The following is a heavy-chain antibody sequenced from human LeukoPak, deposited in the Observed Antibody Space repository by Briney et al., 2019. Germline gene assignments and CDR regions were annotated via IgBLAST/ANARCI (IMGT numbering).Heavy chain of an antibody. V-gene: IGHV3-33*01. D-gene: IGHD1-14*01. CDR3: ARDRSELRYFDY. CDR1: GFTFRNFG. J-gene: IGHJ4*02. Sequence: GRSLRLSCAASGFTFRNFGMHWVRQAPGKGLEWVAVIYYDGGNKYYIDSVKGRFTISRDNSKNTLYLQVNSLRAEDTAVYYCARDRSELRYFDYWGQGTLVTVSS. CDR2: IYYDGGNK.